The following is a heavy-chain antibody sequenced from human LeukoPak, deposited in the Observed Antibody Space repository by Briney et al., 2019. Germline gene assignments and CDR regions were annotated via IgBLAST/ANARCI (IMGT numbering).Heavy chain of an antibody. V-gene: IGHV1-46*01. Sequence: ASVKVPCKASGYTFTSYYMHWVRQAPGQGLEWMGIINPSGGSTSYAQKFQGRVTMTRDMSMSTVCMELSSLRSEDTAVYYCARALSRTLRILDYWGQGTLVTVSS. CDR3: ARALSRTLRILDY. D-gene: IGHD2-15*01. CDR1: GYTFTSYY. CDR2: INPSGGST. J-gene: IGHJ4*02.